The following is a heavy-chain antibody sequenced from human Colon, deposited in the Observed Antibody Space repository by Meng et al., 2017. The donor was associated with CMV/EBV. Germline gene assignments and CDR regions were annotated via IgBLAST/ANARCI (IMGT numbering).Heavy chain of an antibody. D-gene: IGHD3-16*01. V-gene: IGHV3-7*04. CDR2: IKADGSET. Sequence: GESLKISCTVSRFSFSDFWMNWVRQAPGKGLEWVANIKADGSETYYADSVKGRFIISRDNAKSSLSLQMNSLRVEDTAVYFCVRGHYDGAWGHGTLVTVSS. CDR1: RFSFSDFW. CDR3: VRGHYDGA. J-gene: IGHJ4*03.